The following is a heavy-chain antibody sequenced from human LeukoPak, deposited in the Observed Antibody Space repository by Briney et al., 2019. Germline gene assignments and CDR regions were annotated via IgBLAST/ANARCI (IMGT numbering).Heavy chain of an antibody. D-gene: IGHD3-22*01. CDR1: GGTFSSYA. CDR3: ARDSAPYSYDSSGYYVYAFDM. Sequence: SVKVSCKASGGTFSSYAISWVRQAPGQGLEWMGRIIPVLPEANYAQNFHDRVTITADKSTSTAYMELSSLRSEDTAVYYCARDSAPYSYDSSGYYVYAFDMWGQGTMVTVSS. V-gene: IGHV1-69*04. CDR2: IIPVLPEA. J-gene: IGHJ3*02.